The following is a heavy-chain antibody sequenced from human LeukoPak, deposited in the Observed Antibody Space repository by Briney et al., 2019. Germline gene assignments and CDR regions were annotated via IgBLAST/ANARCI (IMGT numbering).Heavy chain of an antibody. V-gene: IGHV3-30*18. CDR1: GFTFSSYG. D-gene: IGHD1-1*01. J-gene: IGHJ4*02. Sequence: GGSLRLSCAASGFTFSSYGMHCVRPAPGKGLEWVAFIAEDGSNEKYTDSVKGRFTISRDNSNNTLYLRMNSLRAEDTGVYYCAKDRETTSSGTFDYWGQGTLVTVSS. CDR2: IAEDGSNE. CDR3: AKDRETTSSGTFDY.